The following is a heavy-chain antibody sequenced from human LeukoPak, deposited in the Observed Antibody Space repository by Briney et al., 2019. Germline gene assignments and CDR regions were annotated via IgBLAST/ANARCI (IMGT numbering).Heavy chain of an antibody. J-gene: IGHJ4*02. CDR1: GYTFTGYY. Sequence: ASVKVSCKASGYTFTGYYMHWVRQAPGQGLEWMGWINPNSGGTNYAQKFQGRVTMARDTSISTAYMELSRLRSDDTAVYYCARLSGVTFGGVIAARQYYFDYWGQGTLVTVSS. CDR3: ARLSGVTFGGVIAARQYYFDY. CDR2: INPNSGGT. D-gene: IGHD3-16*02. V-gene: IGHV1-2*02.